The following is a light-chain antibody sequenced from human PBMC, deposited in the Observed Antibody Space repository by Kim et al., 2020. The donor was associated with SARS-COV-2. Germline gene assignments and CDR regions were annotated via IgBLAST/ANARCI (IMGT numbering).Light chain of an antibody. CDR2: QDT. CDR1: KLGDKY. CDR3: QAWDSSTVV. J-gene: IGLJ2*01. V-gene: IGLV3-1*01. Sequence: SYELTQPPSVSVSPGQTASITCSGDKLGDKYACWYQQKPGQSPVLVIYQDTKRPSGIPERFSGSNSGNTATLTISETQAMDEADYYCQAWDSSTVVFGVG.